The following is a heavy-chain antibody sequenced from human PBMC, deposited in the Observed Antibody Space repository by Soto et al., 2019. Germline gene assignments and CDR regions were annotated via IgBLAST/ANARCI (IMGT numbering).Heavy chain of an antibody. CDR3: AKDWPDSGSFFYYFDY. Sequence: GGSLRLSCAASGFTFSSYAMSWVRQAPGKGLEWVSAISGSGGSTYYVDSVKGRFTISRDNSKNTLYLQMNSLRAEDTAVYYCAKDWPDSGSFFYYFDYWGQGTLVTVSS. CDR1: GFTFSSYA. J-gene: IGHJ4*02. CDR2: ISGSGGST. D-gene: IGHD1-26*01. V-gene: IGHV3-23*01.